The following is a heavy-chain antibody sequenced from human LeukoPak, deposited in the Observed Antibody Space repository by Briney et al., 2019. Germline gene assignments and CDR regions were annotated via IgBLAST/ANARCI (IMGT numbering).Heavy chain of an antibody. J-gene: IGHJ3*02. Sequence: GGSLRLSCAASGFTFDDYAMHWVRQAPGKGLEWVSGISWNSGSIGYADSVKGRFTISRDNAKNSLYLQMNSLRAEDMALYYCAKDSMATISWAAFDIWGQGTMVTVSS. CDR3: AKDSMATISWAAFDI. CDR1: GFTFDDYA. V-gene: IGHV3-9*03. D-gene: IGHD5-24*01. CDR2: ISWNSGSI.